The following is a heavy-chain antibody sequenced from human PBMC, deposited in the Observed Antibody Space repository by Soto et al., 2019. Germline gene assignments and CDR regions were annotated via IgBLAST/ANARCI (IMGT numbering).Heavy chain of an antibody. V-gene: IGHV5-51*01. CDR3: ARFFPPFGEFLQHYYGMDV. J-gene: IGHJ6*02. Sequence: GESLKISCKGSGYSFTSYWIGWVRQMPGKGLEWMGIIYPGDSDTRYSPSFQGQVTISADKSISTAYLQWSSLKASDTAMYYCARFFPPFGEFLQHYYGMDVWGQGTTVTVSS. D-gene: IGHD3-10*01. CDR1: GYSFTSYW. CDR2: IYPGDSDT.